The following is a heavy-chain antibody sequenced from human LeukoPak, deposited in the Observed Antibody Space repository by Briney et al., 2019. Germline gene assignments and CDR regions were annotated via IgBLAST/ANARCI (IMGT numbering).Heavy chain of an antibody. CDR1: DYTFTNYG. V-gene: IGHV1-18*01. Sequence: ASVKVSCKASDYTFTNYGINWVRQAPGQGLEWMGWISGYNGNTKYAQDFQGRVTMTTDTSTSTAYMELRSLRSNDTAVYFCARAYYYDTSGFYQFDYWGQGTLVTVSP. J-gene: IGHJ4*02. CDR3: ARAYYYDTSGFYQFDY. D-gene: IGHD3-22*01. CDR2: ISGYNGNT.